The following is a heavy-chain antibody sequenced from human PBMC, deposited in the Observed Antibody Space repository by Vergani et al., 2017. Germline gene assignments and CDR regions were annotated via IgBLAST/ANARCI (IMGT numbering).Heavy chain of an antibody. CDR3: AREKNRRFWDLGRFAFDF. CDR1: GGTFSSYA. CDR2: IIPSFGTA. Sequence: QVQLVQSGAEVKKPGSSVKVSCKASGGTFSSYAISLVRQAPGQGLEWMGWIIPSFGTANYAQKFQGRVTITADESTSTAYMKLSSLRSEDTAVYYCAREKNRRFWDLGRFAFDFWGKGTMVTVSS. D-gene: IGHD3-10*01. V-gene: IGHV1-69*01. J-gene: IGHJ3*01.